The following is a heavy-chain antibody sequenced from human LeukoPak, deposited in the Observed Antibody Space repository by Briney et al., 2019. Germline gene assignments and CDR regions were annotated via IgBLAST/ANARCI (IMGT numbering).Heavy chain of an antibody. J-gene: IGHJ6*02. V-gene: IGHV1-2*02. CDR3: ARIPLVSYYYGMDV. CDR2: INPNSGGT. Sequence: ASVEVSCKASGYTFTGYYMLWVRQAPGQGLEWMGWINPNSGGTNYAQKFQGRVTMTRDTSISTAYMELSRLRSDDTAVYYCARIPLVSYYYGMDVWGQGTTVTVSS. D-gene: IGHD6-13*01. CDR1: GYTFTGYY.